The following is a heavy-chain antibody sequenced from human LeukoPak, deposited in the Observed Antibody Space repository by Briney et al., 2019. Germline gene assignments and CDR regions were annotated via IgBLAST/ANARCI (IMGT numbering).Heavy chain of an antibody. Sequence: GGSLRLSCAASGFILTDYGMHWVRQAPGKGLDWVAFMSYDGGNKYYADSVKGRFTISRDNSKNTLYLQMDTLRAEDTAVYYCAKVGRNYGDYNGWFDPWGQGTLVTVSS. D-gene: IGHD4-17*01. CDR1: GFILTDYG. J-gene: IGHJ5*02. V-gene: IGHV3-30*18. CDR3: AKVGRNYGDYNGWFDP. CDR2: MSYDGGNK.